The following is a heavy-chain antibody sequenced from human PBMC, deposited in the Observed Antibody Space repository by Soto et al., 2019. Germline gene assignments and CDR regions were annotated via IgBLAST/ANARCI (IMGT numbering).Heavy chain of an antibody. CDR1: GDSVNSYY. V-gene: IGHV4-59*02. CDR3: AGAESAGIHYVDY. J-gene: IGHJ4*03. CDR2: VYYSGST. D-gene: IGHD6-19*01. Sequence: SETLSLTCTVTGDSVNSYYWSWMRQPPGKGLECMGYVYYSGSTNYNPSLKSRVTISVDTSKNQISLRLKSVTAADTAVYYCAGAESAGIHYVDYWGHGRLVTVSS.